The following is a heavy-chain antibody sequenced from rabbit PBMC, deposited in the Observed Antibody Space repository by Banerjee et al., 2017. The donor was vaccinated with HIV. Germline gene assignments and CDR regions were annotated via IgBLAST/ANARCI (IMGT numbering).Heavy chain of an antibody. J-gene: IGHJ4*01. V-gene: IGHV1S7*01. D-gene: IGHD1-1*01. CDR1: GFSFSSNDY. CDR3: VRFVSGSGEINL. CDR2: IDPVFGST. Sequence: HLEESGGDLVKPGASLTLTCTASGFSFSSNDYMSWVRQAPGKGLEWIGYIDPVFGSTYYASWVNGRFTISSHNAQNTLYLQLNSLTAADTATYFCVRFVSGSGEINLWGPGTLVTVS.